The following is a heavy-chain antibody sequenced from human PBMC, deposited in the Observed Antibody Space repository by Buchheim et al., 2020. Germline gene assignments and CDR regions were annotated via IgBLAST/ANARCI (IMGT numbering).Heavy chain of an antibody. J-gene: IGHJ4*02. CDR3: ASGRSYYDSSGPQDY. CDR2: INPNSGDT. CDR1: GYTFTGYY. D-gene: IGHD3-22*01. Sequence: QVQLVQSGAEVKKPGASVKVSCKASGYTFTGYYMHWVRQAPGQGLEWMGWINPNSGDTNYAQIFQGRVTMTRATSTSTASMELSRLRSDDTAVYYCASGRSYYDSSGPQDYWGQGTL. V-gene: IGHV1-2*02.